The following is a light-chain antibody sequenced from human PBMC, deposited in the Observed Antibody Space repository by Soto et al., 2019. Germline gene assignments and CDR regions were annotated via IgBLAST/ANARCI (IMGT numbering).Light chain of an antibody. J-gene: IGKJ4*02. CDR1: QGLLHSNGYNY. Sequence: DIVMTQSPLSLPVTPGDPASIACRSSQGLLHSNGYNYLEWYLQQPGQSPQLLIYLHSNRSSGVPDRFSGSGSGTDFTLKISRVEAEDVVVYLCMRALPTPLTCGGGPKVEIK. CDR2: LHS. V-gene: IGKV2-28*01. CDR3: MRALPTPLT.